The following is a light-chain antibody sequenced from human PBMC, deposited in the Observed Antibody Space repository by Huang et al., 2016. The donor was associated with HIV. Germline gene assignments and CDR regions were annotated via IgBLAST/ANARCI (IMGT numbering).Light chain of an antibody. J-gene: IGKJ1*01. V-gene: IGKV3-15*01. CDR1: HSIGTN. Sequence: EIVMTLSPSTLSGSSGERATLSCRASHSIGTNLAWYQQKRGQPPSLLIYGAFTRASGIPARFSGTGSGTEFTLTISSLQSEDFAIYYCQQYDDWRTFGQGTKVE. CDR2: GAF. CDR3: QQYDDWRT.